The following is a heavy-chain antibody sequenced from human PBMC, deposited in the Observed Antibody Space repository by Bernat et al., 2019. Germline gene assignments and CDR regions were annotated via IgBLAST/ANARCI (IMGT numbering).Heavy chain of an antibody. CDR2: INPSGGST. V-gene: IGHV1-46*03. J-gene: IGHJ5*02. D-gene: IGHD3-10*01. CDR3: ARGLFTMVRGAHPGWFDP. Sequence: QVQLVQSGAEVKKPGASVKVSCKASGYTFTSYYMHWVRQAPGQGLEWMGIINPSGGSTSYAQKFQGRVTMTRDTSTSTVYMELSSLRSEDTAVYYYARGLFTMVRGAHPGWFDPWGQGTLVTVSS. CDR1: GYTFTSYY.